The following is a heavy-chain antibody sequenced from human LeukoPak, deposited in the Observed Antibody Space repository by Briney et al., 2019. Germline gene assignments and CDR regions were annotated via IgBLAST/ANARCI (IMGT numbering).Heavy chain of an antibody. V-gene: IGHV3-23*01. CDR2: ISGSGGST. CDR3: AKGRYSYGIFDY. Sequence: GRSLRLSCAASGFTFSSYEMNWVRQAPGKGLEWVSAISGSGGSTYYADSVKGRFTISRDNSKNTLYLQMNSLRAEDTAVYYCAKGRYSYGIFDYWGQGTLVTVSS. CDR1: GFTFSSYE. J-gene: IGHJ4*02. D-gene: IGHD5-18*01.